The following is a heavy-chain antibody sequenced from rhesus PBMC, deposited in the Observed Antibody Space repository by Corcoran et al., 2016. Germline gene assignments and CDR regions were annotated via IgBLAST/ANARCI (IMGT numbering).Heavy chain of an antibody. CDR2: IRSGGST. CDR3: ARDRRWYYNIWTGENYFDY. J-gene: IGHJ4*01. CDR1: GGSISSSNW. Sequence: QVQLQESGPAVVKPSETLSLTCAVSGGSISSSNWWSWIRQSPGKGLEWIGRIRSGGSTNYNPPLKSRVTISRDTSKNQFALKLSYVTAADTAVYYCARDRRWYYNIWTGENYFDYWGQGVLVTVSS. V-gene: IGHV4-93*01. D-gene: IGHD3-3*01.